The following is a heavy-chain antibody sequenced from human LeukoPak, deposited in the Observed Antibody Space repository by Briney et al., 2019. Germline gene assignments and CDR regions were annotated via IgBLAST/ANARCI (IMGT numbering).Heavy chain of an antibody. CDR2: INAGNGNT. CDR3: ARDRITMVRGGGPIDY. J-gene: IGHJ4*02. V-gene: IGHV1-3*01. CDR1: GYTFTSYA. Sequence: ASVKVSCKASGYTFTSYAMHWVRQAPGQRLEWMGWINAGNGNTKYSQKFQGRVTITRDTSASTAYMELSSLRSEDTAVYYSARDRITMVRGGGPIDYWGQGTLVTVSS. D-gene: IGHD3-10*01.